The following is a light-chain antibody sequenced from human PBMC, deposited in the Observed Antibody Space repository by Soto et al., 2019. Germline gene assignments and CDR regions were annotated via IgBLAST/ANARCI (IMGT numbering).Light chain of an antibody. V-gene: IGKV3-11*01. CDR1: QSVSSY. J-gene: IGKJ1*01. CDR2: DAS. Sequence: IVLPQSPATLSFAPCERAILSCRASQSVSSYLAWYQQKPGQAPRLLIYDASNRATGIPARFSGSGSGTDFTLTISSLEPEDFAVYYCQQRSNGRKCGKGTKVDIK. CDR3: QQRSNGRK.